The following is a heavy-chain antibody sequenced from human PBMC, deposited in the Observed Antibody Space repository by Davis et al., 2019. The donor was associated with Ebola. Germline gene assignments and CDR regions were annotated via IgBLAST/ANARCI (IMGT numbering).Heavy chain of an antibody. CDR1: GGSISSSNW. CDR3: ARYSSSWFSWFDP. V-gene: IGHV4-4*02. D-gene: IGHD6-13*01. CDR2: IYHSGST. Sequence: SETLSLTCTVSGGSISSSNWWSWVRQPPGKGLEWIGEIYHSGSTNYNPSLKSRVTISVDKSKNQFSLKLSSVTAADTAVYYCARYSSSWFSWFDPWGQGTLVTVSS. J-gene: IGHJ5*02.